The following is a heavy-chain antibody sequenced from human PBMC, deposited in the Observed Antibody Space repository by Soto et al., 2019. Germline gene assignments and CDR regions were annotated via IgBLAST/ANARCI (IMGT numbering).Heavy chain of an antibody. CDR1: GGSISSYY. CDR2: IYYSGST. J-gene: IGHJ6*02. V-gene: IGHV4-59*01. Sequence: PSETLSLTCTVSGGSISSYYWSWIRQPPGKGLEWIGYIYYSGSTNYNPSLKSRVTISVDTSKNQFSLKLSSVTAADTAVYYCAREGFTVTTLSKGNYYYYGMDVWGQGTSVPVSS. CDR3: AREGFTVTTLSKGNYYYYGMDV. D-gene: IGHD4-17*01.